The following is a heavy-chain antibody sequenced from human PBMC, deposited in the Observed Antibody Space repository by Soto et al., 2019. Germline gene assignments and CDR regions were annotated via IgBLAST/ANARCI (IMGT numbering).Heavy chain of an antibody. J-gene: IGHJ6*02. CDR1: GFSLNTGGLG. D-gene: IGHD2-21*02. CDR3: AHSRCGGDCLRSYSSHYYYGMDV. CDR2: IYWDGDK. Sequence: QITLKESGPTLVKPTQTLTLTCTFSGFSLNTGGLGVGWIRQPPGKALEWLALIYWDGDKRYSPSLKSRLSSTKDTSNNQVVLTMTTMDPVATATYSCAHSRCGGDCLRSYSSHYYYGMDVWGQGTTVTVSS. V-gene: IGHV2-5*02.